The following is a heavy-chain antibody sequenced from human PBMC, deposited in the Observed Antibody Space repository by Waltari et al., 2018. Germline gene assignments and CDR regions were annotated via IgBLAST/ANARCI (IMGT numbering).Heavy chain of an antibody. D-gene: IGHD6-13*01. CDR3: APAAGIGGGY. Sequence: EVQLVESGGGLVKPGGSLRLSCASSGFTFSSYSMNWVRQAPGKGLEWVSSISSSSSYIYYADSVKGRFTISRDNAKNSLYLQMNSLRAEDTAVYYCAPAAGIGGGYWGQGTLVTVSS. CDR1: GFTFSSYS. J-gene: IGHJ4*02. CDR2: ISSSSSYI. V-gene: IGHV3-21*01.